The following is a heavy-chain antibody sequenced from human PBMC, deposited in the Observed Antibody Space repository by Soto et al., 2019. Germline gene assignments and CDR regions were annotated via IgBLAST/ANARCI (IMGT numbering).Heavy chain of an antibody. CDR3: VRGRRSWDIVVGYYYYYGMDV. CDR1: GFTFSDYY. D-gene: IGHD2-2*01. V-gene: IGHV3-11*06. Sequence: GGSLRLSCAASGFTFSDYYMSWIRQAPGKGLEWVSFISSSSDSTKYADYVKGRFTISRDNAKNPLYLQLNSLRAEDTAVYYCVRGRRSWDIVVGYYYYYGMDVWGQGTTVTVSS. CDR2: ISSSSDST. J-gene: IGHJ6*02.